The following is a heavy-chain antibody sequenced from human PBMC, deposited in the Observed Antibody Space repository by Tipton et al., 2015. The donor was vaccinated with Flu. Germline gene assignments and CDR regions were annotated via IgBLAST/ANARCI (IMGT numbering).Heavy chain of an antibody. D-gene: IGHD4-11*01. J-gene: IGHJ5*02. CDR1: GYYFATYW. Sequence: QLVQSGAEVKKPGESLKISCQGSGYYFATYWIGWVRQMPGKGLEWMGIVHPGDSATRYSPSFQGQVTISVDKSVSTAYLQWSSLEASDPAMYFCARLSPTAWFAPWGQGTLVTVSS. CDR2: VHPGDSAT. CDR3: ARLSPTAWFAP. V-gene: IGHV5-51*01.